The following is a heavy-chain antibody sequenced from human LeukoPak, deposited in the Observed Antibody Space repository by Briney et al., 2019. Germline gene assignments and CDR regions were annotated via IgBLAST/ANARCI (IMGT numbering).Heavy chain of an antibody. J-gene: IGHJ4*02. CDR1: GFTFNTYA. Sequence: GGSLRLSCAASGFTFNTYAMNWVRQAPGKGLEWVSGISGSGLTTHYADSVKGRFTISRDNSKNTLSLQMDSLRAEDTAVYYCAKVHGGYRYYFDYWGQGTLVTVSS. CDR3: AKVHGGYRYYFDY. D-gene: IGHD5-12*01. CDR2: ISGSGLTT. V-gene: IGHV3-23*01.